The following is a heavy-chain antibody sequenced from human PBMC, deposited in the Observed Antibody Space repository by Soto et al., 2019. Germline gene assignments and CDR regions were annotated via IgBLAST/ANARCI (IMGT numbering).Heavy chain of an antibody. V-gene: IGHV3-74*01. J-gene: IGHJ6*02. Sequence: EVQLVESGGGLVQPGGSLRLSCAASGFTFSTYWMHWVRQAPGKGLVWVSRINSDGSSTTYADSVKGRFTISRDYAKNTLYLQMNSLRAEDTAVYYCARDDGDHFWVTRYGMDVWGQGTTVTVSS. CDR3: ARDDGDHFWVTRYGMDV. CDR1: GFTFSTYW. CDR2: INSDGSST. D-gene: IGHD3-16*01.